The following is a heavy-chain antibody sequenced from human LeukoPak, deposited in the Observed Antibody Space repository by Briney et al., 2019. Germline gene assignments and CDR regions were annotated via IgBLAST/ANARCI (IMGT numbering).Heavy chain of an antibody. Sequence: GGSLRLSCAASGFTFSSYGMHWVRQAPGKGLEWVAIIWYDGSNKYYVDSVKGRFTISRDNAKNTLYLQMNSLRVEDTAVYYCARGPPDGSGSYYPGAYWGQGTLVTVSS. CDR2: IWYDGSNK. V-gene: IGHV3-33*01. CDR3: ARGPPDGSGSYYPGAY. CDR1: GFTFSSYG. J-gene: IGHJ4*02. D-gene: IGHD3-10*01.